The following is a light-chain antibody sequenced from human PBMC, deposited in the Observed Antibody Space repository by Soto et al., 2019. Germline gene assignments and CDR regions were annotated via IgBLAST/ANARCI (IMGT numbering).Light chain of an antibody. J-gene: IGKJ1*01. CDR1: QSVSSSY. CDR2: GAS. CDR3: QQYGSSPQT. V-gene: IGKV3-20*01. Sequence: EIVLTQSPGTLSLSPGERATLSCRASQSVSSSYLAWYQQKPGQTPRLLIYGASSKAAGIQGRFSGSGSGTDFTLTISRLELEDFAVYYCQQYGSSPQTFGQGTKVEIK.